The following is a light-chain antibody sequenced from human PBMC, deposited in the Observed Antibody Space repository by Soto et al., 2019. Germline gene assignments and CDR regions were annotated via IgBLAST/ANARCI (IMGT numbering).Light chain of an antibody. V-gene: IGKV1-39*01. Sequence: DVRRTQSPSSVSPSVGARLTIGWRASQSISSNLNWYQQMPGKAPKLLIYAASSLQSGVPSRFSGSGSGTDFTLAISSLQPEAFATYYCQPSYSTPRTLGQSTKVDI. CDR2: AAS. CDR1: QSISSN. J-gene: IGKJ1*01. CDR3: QPSYSTPRT.